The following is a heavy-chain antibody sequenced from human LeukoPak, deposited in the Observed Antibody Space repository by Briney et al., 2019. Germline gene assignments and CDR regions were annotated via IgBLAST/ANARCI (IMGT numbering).Heavy chain of an antibody. D-gene: IGHD3-22*01. CDR3: ANYYDRSGYHDAFDI. J-gene: IGHJ3*02. CDR1: GGSVSSGDYY. V-gene: IGHV4-30-4*01. Sequence: PSQTLSLTCPVSGGSVSSGDYYWSWLRQSPGKGLEWIGYIDNSGGTYYNPSLNSRVTISVDTSKHQFSLKLSSVTAADTAVYFCANYYDRSGYHDAFDIWGQGTMVTVSS. CDR2: IDNSGGT.